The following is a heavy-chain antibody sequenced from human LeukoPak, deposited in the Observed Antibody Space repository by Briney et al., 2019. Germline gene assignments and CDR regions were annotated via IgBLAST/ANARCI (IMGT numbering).Heavy chain of an antibody. J-gene: IGHJ4*02. CDR3: SRSTVSLVD. CDR1: GFTFSNYW. Sequence: GGSLRLSCAASGFTFSNYWMHWVRQAPGKGLVWVSHINYDGSSTTYADSVKGRVTISRDDAKNTLYLQMSSLRVEDTAVYYCSRSTVSLVDWGQGALVTVSS. CDR2: INYDGSST. V-gene: IGHV3-74*01. D-gene: IGHD4-17*01.